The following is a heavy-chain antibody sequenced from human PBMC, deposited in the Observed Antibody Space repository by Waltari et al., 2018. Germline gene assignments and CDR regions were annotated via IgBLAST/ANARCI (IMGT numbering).Heavy chain of an antibody. J-gene: IGHJ6*03. Sequence: EVQLVESGGGLVKPGRSLRLSCTASGFTFGDYAMSWFRQAPGKGLELVGFIRSKAYGGTTEYAASVKGRFTISRDDSKSIVYLQMNSLKTEDTAVYYCTRDQQWLVRGDYYYYMDVWGKGTTVTVSS. CDR3: TRDQQWLVRGDYYYYMDV. D-gene: IGHD6-19*01. CDR2: IRSKAYGGTT. CDR1: GFTFGDYA. V-gene: IGHV3-49*05.